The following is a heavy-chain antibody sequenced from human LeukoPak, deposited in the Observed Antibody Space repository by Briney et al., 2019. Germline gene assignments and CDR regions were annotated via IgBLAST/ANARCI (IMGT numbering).Heavy chain of an antibody. Sequence: GGSLRLSCAASGLAFSAYKMHWVRQAPRKGLVWVSRISTDGYTTDYADFVQGRFTASRDNTKNMWSLEMNSLRAEDTAVYYCVVGGSPGYWGQGTLVTVSS. V-gene: IGHV3-74*01. CDR3: VVGGSPGY. D-gene: IGHD2-15*01. CDR1: GLAFSAYK. J-gene: IGHJ4*02. CDR2: ISTDGYTT.